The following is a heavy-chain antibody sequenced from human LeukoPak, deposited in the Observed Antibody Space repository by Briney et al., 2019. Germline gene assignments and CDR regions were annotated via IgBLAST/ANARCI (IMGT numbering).Heavy chain of an antibody. Sequence: ASVKVSCKASGYTFTSYDINWVRQAPGQGLEWMGWVSAYADDTNYVQKFQGRVTMTTDTSTSTAYMELRSLRFDDTAVYYCARDCIGCHGFDYWGQGTLVTVSS. D-gene: IGHD2-15*01. CDR2: VSAYADDT. J-gene: IGHJ4*02. CDR3: ARDCIGCHGFDY. CDR1: GYTFTSYD. V-gene: IGHV1-18*01.